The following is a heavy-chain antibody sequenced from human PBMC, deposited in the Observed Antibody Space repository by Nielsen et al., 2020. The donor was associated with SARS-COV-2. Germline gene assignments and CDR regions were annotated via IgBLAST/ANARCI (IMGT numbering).Heavy chain of an antibody. CDR1: GFTVSSNY. V-gene: IGHV3-53*01. CDR2: IYSGGST. J-gene: IGHJ6*02. D-gene: IGHD1-26*01. CDR3: ARDVLREKVQGMDV. Sequence: GGSLRLSCAASGFTVSSNYMSWVRQAPGKGLEWVSVIYSGGSTYYADSVKGRFTISRDNANNLVHLQMNSLRAEDTAVYYCARDVLREKVQGMDVWGQGTTVTVSS.